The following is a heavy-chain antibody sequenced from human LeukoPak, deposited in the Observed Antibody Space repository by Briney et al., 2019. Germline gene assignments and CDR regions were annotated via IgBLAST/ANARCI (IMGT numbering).Heavy chain of an antibody. J-gene: IGHJ4*02. Sequence: PGGSLRLSCAASGFTFSSYWMSWVRQAPGKGLEWISVISAGGGSTYYADSVRGRFTISRDNSKNTLFLQLNNLRAEDTAVYFCSRLIIARTPFYFDYWGQGTLVTVSS. D-gene: IGHD2/OR15-2a*01. CDR2: ISAGGGST. CDR1: GFTFSSYW. V-gene: IGHV3-23*01. CDR3: SRLIIARTPFYFDY.